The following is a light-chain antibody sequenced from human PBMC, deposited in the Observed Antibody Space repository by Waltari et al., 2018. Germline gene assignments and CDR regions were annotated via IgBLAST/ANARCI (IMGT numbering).Light chain of an antibody. J-gene: IGKJ2*01. CDR1: QSISSW. V-gene: IGKV1-5*03. Sequence: DIQMTQSPSTLSASVGDRVTITCRASQSISSWLAWYQQNPGKAPKLLIYKASSLESGVPSRFSGRGSGTEFTHTISSLQPDDFATYYCQQYNSYSYTFGQGTKLEIK. CDR3: QQYNSYSYT. CDR2: KAS.